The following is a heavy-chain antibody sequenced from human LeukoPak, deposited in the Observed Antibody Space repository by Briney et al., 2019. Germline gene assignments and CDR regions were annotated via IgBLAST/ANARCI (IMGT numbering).Heavy chain of an antibody. V-gene: IGHV1-18*01. CDR2: ISAYNGNT. D-gene: IGHD3-10*01. J-gene: IGHJ4*02. CDR1: GYTFTSYG. Sequence: GASVKVSCKASGYTFTSYGISWVRQAPGQGLEWMGWISAYNGNTNYAQKLQGRVTMTTDTSTSTAYMELRSLRSDDTAVYYCARDSTTMVRGANDYWGQGTLVTVSS. CDR3: ARDSTTMVRGANDY.